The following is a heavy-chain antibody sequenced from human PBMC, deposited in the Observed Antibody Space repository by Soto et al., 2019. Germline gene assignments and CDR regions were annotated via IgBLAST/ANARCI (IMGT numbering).Heavy chain of an antibody. V-gene: IGHV1-2*02. D-gene: IGHD3-10*01. CDR2: LKSDSGGT. Sequence: QVPLVQSGAQVKPPGASVKVSCKASGYTFTGHYMHWVRQVSGKRLEHLGWLKSDSGGTYYAPKFAARVTVTRDTSTSTAYMELSGLQSDDTAVYFCARDLCPLGSGSACPLYGLDIWGQGTTVVVS. J-gene: IGHJ6*02. CDR1: GYTFTGHY. CDR3: ARDLCPLGSGSACPLYGLDI.